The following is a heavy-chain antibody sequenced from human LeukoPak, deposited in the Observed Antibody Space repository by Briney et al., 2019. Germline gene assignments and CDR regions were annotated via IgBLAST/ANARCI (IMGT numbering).Heavy chain of an antibody. CDR3: ASSFGGSSSIAAGWPTTN. CDR2: INPNSGGT. J-gene: IGHJ4*02. V-gene: IGHV1-2*02. D-gene: IGHD6-13*01. Sequence: ASVKVSCKGSGYTFTCYYMHWVRQAPGQGLEWMGWINPNSGGTNYAQKFQGRVTMTRDTSMSTAYMELSRLRSDDTAVYYCASSFGGSSSIAAGWPTTNWGQGTLVTVSS. CDR1: GYTFTCYY.